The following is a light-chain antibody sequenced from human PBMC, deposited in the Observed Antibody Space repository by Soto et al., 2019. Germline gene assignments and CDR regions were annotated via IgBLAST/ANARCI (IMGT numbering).Light chain of an antibody. V-gene: IGKV3-20*01. Sequence: EIELTQSPGTLSLSPGERATLSCRASQRLASNYLAWYQQRPGQAPRLLLYGVSSRATGIPDRFSGSGSGTDFILAISRVEPEDFAVYFCQQYADSPITFGQGTRLGI. CDR2: GVS. CDR1: QRLASNY. J-gene: IGKJ5*01. CDR3: QQYADSPIT.